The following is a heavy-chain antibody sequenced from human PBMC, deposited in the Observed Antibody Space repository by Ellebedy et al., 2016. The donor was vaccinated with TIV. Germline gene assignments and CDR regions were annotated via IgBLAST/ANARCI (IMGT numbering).Heavy chain of an antibody. Sequence: ASVKVSXXASGYTFRYFYMHWVRQAPGQGLEWVGVINPSSGSTSYAQKFQGRVTMTRDTSTSTVYMEMTNLRSDDTAVYYCARDLVGETSFVGYWGQGIQVTVSS. V-gene: IGHV1-46*01. J-gene: IGHJ4*02. CDR2: INPSSGST. CDR3: ARDLVGETSFVGY. CDR1: GYTFRYFY. D-gene: IGHD1-26*01.